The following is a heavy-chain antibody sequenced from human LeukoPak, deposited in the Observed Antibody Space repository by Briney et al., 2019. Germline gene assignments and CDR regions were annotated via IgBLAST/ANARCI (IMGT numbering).Heavy chain of an antibody. Sequence: PGGSLRLSCAASGSTFSSYGMHWVRQAPGKGLEWVAVIWYDGSNKYYADSVKGRFTISRDNSKNTLYLQMNSLRAEDTAVYYCARGRLGYSGSYIFDYWGQGTLVTVSS. V-gene: IGHV3-33*01. J-gene: IGHJ4*02. CDR3: ARGRLGYSGSYIFDY. CDR2: IWYDGSNK. D-gene: IGHD1-26*01. CDR1: GSTFSSYG.